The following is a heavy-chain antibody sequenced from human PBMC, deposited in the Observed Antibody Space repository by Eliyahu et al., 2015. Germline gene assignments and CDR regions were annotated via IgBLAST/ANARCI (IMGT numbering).Heavy chain of an antibody. D-gene: IGHD7-27*01. CDR3: ARSPTGDDP. CDR1: GFTFSSYS. V-gene: IGHV3-21*01. Sequence: EVQLVESGGGLVKPGGSLXLSXXASGFTFSSYSMNWVRQAPGKGLGXVSSISSSSSYIYYADSVKGRFTISRDNAKNSLYLQMNSLRAEDTAVYYCARSPTGDDPWGQGTLVTVSS. J-gene: IGHJ5*02. CDR2: ISSSSSYI.